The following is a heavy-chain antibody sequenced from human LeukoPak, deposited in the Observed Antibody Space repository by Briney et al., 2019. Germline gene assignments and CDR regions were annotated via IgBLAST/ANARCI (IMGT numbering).Heavy chain of an antibody. D-gene: IGHD3-10*01. J-gene: IGHJ4*02. V-gene: IGHV1-2*02. CDR1: GYTFTGYY. Sequence: GASVKVSCKASGYTFTGYYMHWVRQAPGQGLEWMGWINPNSGGTNYAQKFQGRVTVTRDTSISTAYMELSRLRSDDTAVYYRARAAMGGSGSYRVPYWGQGTLVTVSS. CDR3: ARAAMGGSGSYRVPY. CDR2: INPNSGGT.